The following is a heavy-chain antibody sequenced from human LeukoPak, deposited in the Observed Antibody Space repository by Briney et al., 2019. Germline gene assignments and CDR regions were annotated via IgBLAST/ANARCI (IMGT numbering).Heavy chain of an antibody. CDR3: TTGASGSYYVFEY. CDR1: GFTVNSSY. V-gene: IGHV3-53*01. CDR2: IYSGGST. D-gene: IGHD1-26*01. Sequence: PGGSLRLSCAASGFTVNSSYINWVRQAPGKGLEWVSVIYSGGSTYYADSVKGRFTISRDNSKNTLYLQMNSLKTEDTAVYYCTTGASGSYYVFEYWGQGTLVTVSS. J-gene: IGHJ4*02.